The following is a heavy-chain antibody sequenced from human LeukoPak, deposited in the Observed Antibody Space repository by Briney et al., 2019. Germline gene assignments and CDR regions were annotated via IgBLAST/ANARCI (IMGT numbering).Heavy chain of an antibody. CDR1: AASISSSSHH. J-gene: IGHJ4*02. Sequence: SETLSLTCTISAASISSSSHHWGWIRRPPGKGLEWIGGISSSGNTYYNPSLKSRITISVDTSKNHFSLKLSSVTAADTAVYYCARLGAGPTYYDFWSGYSSFYFDYWGQGTLVTVSS. V-gene: IGHV4-39*02. CDR3: ARLGAGPTYYDFWSGYSSFYFDY. D-gene: IGHD3-3*01. CDR2: ISSSGNT.